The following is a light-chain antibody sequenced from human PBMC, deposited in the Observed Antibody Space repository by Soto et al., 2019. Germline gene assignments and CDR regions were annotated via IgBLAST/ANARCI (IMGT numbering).Light chain of an antibody. CDR1: QSVSSSY. CDR3: QQYGSSLWT. Sequence: EIVLTQSPGTLSLSPGERATLSCRASQSVSSSYLVGYQQKPGQAPRLLIYGASSRATGIPDRFSGSGAGTDFTLAISRLEPEEFAVYYCQQYGSSLWTFGQGTKGEIK. V-gene: IGKV3-20*01. J-gene: IGKJ1*01. CDR2: GAS.